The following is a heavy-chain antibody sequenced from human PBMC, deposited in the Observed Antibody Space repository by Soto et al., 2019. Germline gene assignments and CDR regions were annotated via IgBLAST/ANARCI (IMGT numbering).Heavy chain of an antibody. Sequence: GGSLRLSCAASGFTFSSYAMSWVRQAPGKGLEWVSAISGSGGSTYYADSVKGRFTISRDNSKNTLYLQMNSLRAEDTAVYYCAKPGLGYGSGSRPPYNWFDPWGQGTLVTVSS. J-gene: IGHJ5*02. CDR2: ISGSGGST. CDR1: GFTFSSYA. CDR3: AKPGLGYGSGSRPPYNWFDP. D-gene: IGHD3-10*01. V-gene: IGHV3-23*01.